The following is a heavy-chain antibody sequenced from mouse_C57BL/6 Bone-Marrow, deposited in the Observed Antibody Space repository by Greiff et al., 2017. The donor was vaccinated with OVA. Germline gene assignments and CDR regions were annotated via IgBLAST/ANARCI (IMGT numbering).Heavy chain of an antibody. CDR1: GFTFSSYG. CDR3: ARHDYDGAY. Sequence: EVQLVESGGDLVKPGGSLKLSCAASGFTFSSYGMSWVRQTPDKRLEWVATISSGGSYTYYPDSVKGRFTISRDNAKNTLYLQMSSLKSEDTAMYYCARHDYDGAYWGQGTLVTVSA. V-gene: IGHV5-6*01. D-gene: IGHD2-4*01. J-gene: IGHJ3*01. CDR2: ISSGGSYT.